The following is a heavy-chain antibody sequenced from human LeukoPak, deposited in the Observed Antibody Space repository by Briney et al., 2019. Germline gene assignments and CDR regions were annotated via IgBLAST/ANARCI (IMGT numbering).Heavy chain of an antibody. J-gene: IGHJ3*02. CDR3: AKHDSNHEAFDI. CDR1: GYSYTSYA. CDR2: IDPSDSYT. V-gene: IGHV5-10-1*01. Sequence: GESSIICCKASGYSYTSYAISWVRQMPGKGLEWMGRIDPSDSYTNYSPSFQGHVTISADKSISTAYLQWSSLKASDTAMYYCAKHDSNHEAFDIWGQGTLVTVSS. D-gene: IGHD3-22*01.